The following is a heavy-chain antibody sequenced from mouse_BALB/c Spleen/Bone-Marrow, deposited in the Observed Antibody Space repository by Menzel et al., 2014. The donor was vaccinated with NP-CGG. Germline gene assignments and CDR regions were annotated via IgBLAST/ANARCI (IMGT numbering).Heavy chain of an antibody. J-gene: IGHJ3*01. CDR3: ARHNYDETWFAY. V-gene: IGHV5-12*01. D-gene: IGHD2-4*01. Sequence: EVQLVESGGGLVQPGGSLKLSCAPSGFTFSDYYMYWVRQTPEKRLEWVAYISNGGGSTYYPDTVKGRFTISRDNAKNTLCLQMSRLKSEDTAMYYCARHNYDETWFAYWGQGTLVTVSA. CDR2: ISNGGGST. CDR1: GFTFSDYY.